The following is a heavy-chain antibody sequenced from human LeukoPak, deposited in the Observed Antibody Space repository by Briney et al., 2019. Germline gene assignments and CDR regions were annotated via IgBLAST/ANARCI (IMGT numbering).Heavy chain of an antibody. J-gene: IGHJ4*02. V-gene: IGHV1-46*01. CDR1: GYTFTSYY. D-gene: IGHD6-13*01. CDR3: ARDRVAAAGTLPPDY. CDR2: INPSGGST. Sequence: ASVKVSCKASGYTFTSYYMHWVRQAPGQGLEWMGIINPSGGSTSYAQKFQGRVTMTRDTSTSTVYMELSSLRSEDTAAYYCARDRVAAAGTLPPDYWGQGTLVTVSS.